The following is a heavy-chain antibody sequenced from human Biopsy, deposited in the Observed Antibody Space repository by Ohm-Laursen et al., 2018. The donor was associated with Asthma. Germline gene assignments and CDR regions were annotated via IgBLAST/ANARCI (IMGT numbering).Heavy chain of an antibody. J-gene: IGHJ4*02. CDR2: IYSGGTS. CDR1: GFTFSIYA. CDR3: ARGDSSGWSHYYFDY. Sequence: SLRLSCTAAGFTFSIYAMSWVRQAPGKGLEWVSVIYSGGTSHTADSVRGRFTISRDYSKNTLYLQMHSLRAEDTAVYYCARGDSSGWSHYYFDYWGQGTLVTVSS. V-gene: IGHV3-23*03. D-gene: IGHD6-19*01.